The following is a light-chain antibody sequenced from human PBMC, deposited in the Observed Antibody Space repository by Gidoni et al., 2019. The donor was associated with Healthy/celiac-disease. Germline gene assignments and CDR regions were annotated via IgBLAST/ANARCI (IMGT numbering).Light chain of an antibody. CDR3: QQYGSSPQFT. J-gene: IGKJ3*01. CDR1: QSVSSIY. Sequence: VLTQSSGTLSLYPGERATLSCRASQSVSSIYLAWYQQKPGQAPRLLTYGASSRATGIPDRFSGSGSGTDFTLTISRLEPEDVAVYYCQQYGSSPQFTFGPGTKVDIK. V-gene: IGKV3-20*01. CDR2: GAS.